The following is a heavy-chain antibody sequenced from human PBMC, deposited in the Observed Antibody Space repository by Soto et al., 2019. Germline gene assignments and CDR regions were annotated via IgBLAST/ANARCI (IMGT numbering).Heavy chain of an antibody. D-gene: IGHD6-19*01. Sequence: GASVKVSCKASGYTFTSYYMHWVRQAPGQGLEWMGIINPSGGSTSYAQKFQGRVTMTRDTSTSTVYMELSSLRSEDTAVYYCARGLNPQWLAPRFGNYYGMDVWGQGTTVTVSS. CDR3: ARGLNPQWLAPRFGNYYGMDV. J-gene: IGHJ6*02. V-gene: IGHV1-46*01. CDR1: GYTFTSYY. CDR2: INPSGGST.